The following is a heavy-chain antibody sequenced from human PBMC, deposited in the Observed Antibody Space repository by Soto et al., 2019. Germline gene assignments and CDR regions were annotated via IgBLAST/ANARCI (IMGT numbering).Heavy chain of an antibody. V-gene: IGHV5-51*01. D-gene: IGHD3-9*01. CDR2: IYPGDSDT. J-gene: IGHJ6*02. CDR3: ARHEGYYDILTGYYSVDYYGMDV. CDR1: GYSFTSYW. Sequence: GESLKISCKGSGYSFTSYWIGWVRQMPGKGLEWMGIIYPGDSDTRYSPSFQGQVTISADKSISTAYLQWSSLKASDTAMYYCARHEGYYDILTGYYSVDYYGMDVWGQGTTVT.